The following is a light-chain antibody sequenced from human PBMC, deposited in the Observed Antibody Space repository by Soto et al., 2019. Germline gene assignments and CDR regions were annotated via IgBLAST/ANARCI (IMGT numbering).Light chain of an antibody. CDR2: KAS. V-gene: IGKV1-5*03. CDR3: QHYNSYSEA. J-gene: IGKJ1*01. CDR1: QSIGNY. Sequence: DIQMTQSPVSLSASVGDRVTITCRASQSIGNYLNWYQQKPGEVPKLLIYKASTLKSGVPSRFSGSGSGTEFPLTISSLQPDDFATYYCQHYNSYSEAFGQGTKVDI.